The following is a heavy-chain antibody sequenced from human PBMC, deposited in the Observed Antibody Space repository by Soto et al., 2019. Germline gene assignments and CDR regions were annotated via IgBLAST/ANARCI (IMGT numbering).Heavy chain of an antibody. Sequence: QLQLQESGPGLVKPSETLSLTCTVSGGSISSSSNHWGWIRQPPGKGLEWIGNIYYSENTYYNPSLKRRVTITVDTSANHFSLRLTSVTAAYTAVYYCATHPPYGPLDHWGQGTLVTVSS. V-gene: IGHV4-39*01. CDR1: GGSISSSSNH. CDR2: IYYSENT. CDR3: ATHPPYGPLDH. D-gene: IGHD4-17*01. J-gene: IGHJ4*02.